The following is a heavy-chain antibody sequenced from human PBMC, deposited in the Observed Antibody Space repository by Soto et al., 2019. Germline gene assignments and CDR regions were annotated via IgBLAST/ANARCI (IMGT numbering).Heavy chain of an antibody. CDR2: FDPEDGET. J-gene: IGHJ3*02. D-gene: IGHD6-19*01. V-gene: IGHV1-24*01. CDR1: GYTLTELS. CDR3: ATAVAGTFAFDI. Sequence: ASVKVSCKVSGYTLTELSMHWLRQAPGKGLEWMGGFDPEDGETIYAQKFQGRVTMTEDTSTDTAYMELSSLRSEDTAVYYCATAVAGTFAFDIWGQGTMVTVSS.